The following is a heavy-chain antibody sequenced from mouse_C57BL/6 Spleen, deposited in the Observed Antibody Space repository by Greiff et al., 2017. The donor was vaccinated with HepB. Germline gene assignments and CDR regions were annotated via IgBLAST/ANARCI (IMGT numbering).Heavy chain of an antibody. J-gene: IGHJ2*01. CDR2: INPNNGGT. D-gene: IGHD1-1*01. CDR3: ARTHPAHGSSYYFDY. Sequence: EVQLQQSGPELVKPGASVKISCKASGYTFTDYYMNWVKQSHGKSLEWIGDINPNNGGTSYNQKFKGKATLTVDKSSSTAYMELRSLTSEDSAVYYCARTHPAHGSSYYFDYWGQGTTLTVSS. V-gene: IGHV1-26*01. CDR1: GYTFTDYY.